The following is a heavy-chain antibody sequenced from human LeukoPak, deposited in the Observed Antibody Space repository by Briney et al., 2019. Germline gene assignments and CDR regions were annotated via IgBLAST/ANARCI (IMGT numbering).Heavy chain of an antibody. D-gene: IGHD3-22*01. CDR2: ISYDGSNK. CDR3: ARDGRHYYDSSGYYFYYYYYYMDV. V-gene: IGHV3-30*04. Sequence: GGSLRLSCAASGFTFSSYAMHWVCQAPGKGLEWVAVISYDGSNKYYADSVKGRFTISRDNSKNTPYLQMNSLRAEDTAVYYCARDGRHYYDSSGYYFYYYYYYMDVWGKGTTVTVSS. J-gene: IGHJ6*03. CDR1: GFTFSSYA.